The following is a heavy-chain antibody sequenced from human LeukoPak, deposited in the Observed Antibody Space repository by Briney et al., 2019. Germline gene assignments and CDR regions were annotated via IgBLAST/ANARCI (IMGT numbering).Heavy chain of an antibody. CDR2: ISNDGDNK. CDR1: GFTFSAYG. J-gene: IGHJ3*01. D-gene: IGHD4-11*01. CDR3: AKDLTTLFLASDV. Sequence: SGGSLRLSCVASGFTFSAYGMQWVRQAPGKGLEWVAVISNDGDNKYYSNSVKGRFTISRDSSKNTLYLQMHSLRPVDTAVYSCAKDLTTLFLASDVWGLGTMVTVSS. V-gene: IGHV3-30*18.